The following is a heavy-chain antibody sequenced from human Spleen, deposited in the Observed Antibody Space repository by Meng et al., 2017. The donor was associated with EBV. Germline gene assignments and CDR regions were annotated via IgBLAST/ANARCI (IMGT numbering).Heavy chain of an antibody. CDR1: GRSFNDYY. V-gene: IGHV4-34*01. D-gene: IGHD2/OR15-2a*01. CDR2: INHSGIT. J-gene: IGHJ5*01. CDR3: ARAGSFLGIIDS. Sequence: QGQLQHWGVGWSKHSEHLSLSGAVYGRSFNDYYWTWIRQPPVKGLEWIGEINHSGITNYNPSLKSRVTISVDTSKNQFSLKLSSVTAADTAVYYCARAGSFLGIIDSWGQGTLVTVSS.